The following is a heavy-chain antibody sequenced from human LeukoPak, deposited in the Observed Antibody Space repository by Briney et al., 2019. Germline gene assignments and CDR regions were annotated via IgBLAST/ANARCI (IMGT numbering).Heavy chain of an antibody. J-gene: IGHJ4*02. V-gene: IGHV3-21*01. CDR1: GFIFSDYS. CDR3: ARDGDSSGYGRYNYYFDY. D-gene: IGHD3-22*01. CDR2: ISSRSGYI. Sequence: GGSLRLSCAASGFIFSDYSMNWVRQAPGQGLDWVSSISSRSGYIYYAESVKGRFTISRDNAKNSLFLQMNSLRAEDTAVYYCARDGDSSGYGRYNYYFDYWGQGTLVTVSS.